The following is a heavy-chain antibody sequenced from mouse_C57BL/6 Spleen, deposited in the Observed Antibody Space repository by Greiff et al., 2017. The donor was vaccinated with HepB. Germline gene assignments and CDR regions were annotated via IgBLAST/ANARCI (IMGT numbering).Heavy chain of an antibody. D-gene: IGHD1-1*01. J-gene: IGHJ4*01. CDR3: ARPYGSSSYYAMDY. CDR2: ISSGSSTI. CDR1: GFTFSDYG. Sequence: DVKLVESGGGLVKPGGSLKLSCAASGFTFSDYGMHWVRQAPEKGLEWVAYISSGSSTIYYADTVKGRFTISRDNAKNTLFLQITSLRSEDTAMYYCARPYGSSSYYAMDYWGQGTSVTVSS. V-gene: IGHV5-17*01.